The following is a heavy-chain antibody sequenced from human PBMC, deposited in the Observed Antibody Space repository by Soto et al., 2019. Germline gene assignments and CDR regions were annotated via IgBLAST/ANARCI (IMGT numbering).Heavy chain of an antibody. CDR3: ARGGRSVVVAATPRWFDP. CDR1: GDTFSTYD. J-gene: IGHJ5*02. D-gene: IGHD2-15*01. Sequence: QVQLVQSGAEVKKPGSSVKVSCKTSGDTFSTYDINWVRQAPGQGLEWMGGVIHIFGTANSVPKFQARVTITANRSTSTSYRKPSRLRSEDTAVYFCARGGRSVVVAATPRWFDPWGQGTLVTVSS. CDR2: VIHIFGTA. V-gene: IGHV1-69*06.